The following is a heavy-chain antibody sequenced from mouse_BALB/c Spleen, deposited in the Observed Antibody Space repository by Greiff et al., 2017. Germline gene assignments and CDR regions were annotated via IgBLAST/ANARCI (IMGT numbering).Heavy chain of an antibody. V-gene: IGHV5-15*02. CDR3: ARDSGPYAMDY. Sequence: EVMLVESGGGLVQPGGSRKLSCAASGFTFSDYGMAWVRQAPGKGPEWVAFISNLAYSIYYADTVTGRFTISRENAKNTLYLEMSSLRSEDTAMYYCARDSGPYAMDYWGQGTSVTVSS. CDR2: ISNLAYSI. D-gene: IGHD3-1*01. J-gene: IGHJ4*01. CDR1: GFTFSDYG.